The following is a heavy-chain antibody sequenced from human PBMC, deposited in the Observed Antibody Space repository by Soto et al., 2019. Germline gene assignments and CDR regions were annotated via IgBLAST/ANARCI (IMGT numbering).Heavy chain of an antibody. CDR2: ISSSSTI. CDR3: ARGYIAAAGIGLDY. D-gene: IGHD6-13*01. CDR1: GFTFSSYS. V-gene: IGHV3-48*02. Sequence: EVQLVESGGGLVQPGGSLRLSCAASGFTFSSYSMNWVRQAPGKGLEWVSYISSSSTIYYADSVKGRFTISRDNAKNSLYLQMNSLRDEDTAVYYCARGYIAAAGIGLDYWGQGTLVTVSS. J-gene: IGHJ4*02.